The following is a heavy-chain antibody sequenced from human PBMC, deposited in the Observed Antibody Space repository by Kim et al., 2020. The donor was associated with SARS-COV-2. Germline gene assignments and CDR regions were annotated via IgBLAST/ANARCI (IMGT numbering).Heavy chain of an antibody. V-gene: IGHV4-59*01. D-gene: IGHD3-16*01. J-gene: IGHJ5*02. CDR3: ARSDRLMRRFDP. Sequence: SETLSLTCTVSGGSISSYYWSWIRQPPGKGLEWIGYIYYSGSTNYNPSLKSRVTISVDTSKNQFSLKLSSVTAADTAVYYCARSDRLMRRFDPWGQGTLVTVSS. CDR2: IYYSGST. CDR1: GGSISSYY.